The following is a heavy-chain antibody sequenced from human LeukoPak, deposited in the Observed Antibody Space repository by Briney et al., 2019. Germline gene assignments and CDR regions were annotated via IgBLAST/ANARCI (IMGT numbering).Heavy chain of an antibody. J-gene: IGHJ5*02. V-gene: IGHV1-69*02. CDR3: ARGPEGRITIFGVVIYNCFDP. Sequence: SVKVSCKASGGTFSSYTISWVRQAPGQGLEWMGRIIPILGIANYAQKFQGRVTITADESTSTVYMELSSLRSEDTAVYYCARGPEGRITIFGVVIYNCFDPWGQGTLVTVSS. CDR1: GGTFSSYT. CDR2: IIPILGIA. D-gene: IGHD3-3*01.